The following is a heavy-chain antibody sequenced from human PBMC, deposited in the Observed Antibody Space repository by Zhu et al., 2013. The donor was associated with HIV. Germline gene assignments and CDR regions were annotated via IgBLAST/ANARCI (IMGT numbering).Heavy chain of an antibody. Sequence: QVQLVQSGAEVKKPGSSVKVSCKASGGTFSNYAISWVRQAPGQGLEWMGWIIPIFGIANYAQKFQGRVTITADESTSTAYMELSSLRSEDTAVYYCARDRKVRDGGRVFGVVIRYYFDYWGQGTLVTGLL. J-gene: IGHJ4*02. CDR1: GGTFSNYA. CDR2: IIPIFGIA. V-gene: IGHV1-69*12. CDR3: ARDRKVRDGGRVFGVVIRYYFDY. D-gene: IGHD3-3*01.